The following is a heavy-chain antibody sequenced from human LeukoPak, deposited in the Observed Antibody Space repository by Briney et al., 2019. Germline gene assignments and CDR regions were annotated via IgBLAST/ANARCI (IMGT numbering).Heavy chain of an antibody. Sequence: GASVKVSCKAYGDTFSSYAISWVRQAPGHGLEWIDEIIPIFGTANYAQKFRGRVTITADKSTRTAYMELSSLRSEDTAVYYCARATATYYYDSSGYYRGAFDIWGHGTMVTVS. CDR1: GDTFSSYA. J-gene: IGHJ3*02. CDR2: IIPIFGTA. V-gene: IGHV1-69*06. D-gene: IGHD3-22*01. CDR3: ARATATYYYDSSGYYRGAFDI.